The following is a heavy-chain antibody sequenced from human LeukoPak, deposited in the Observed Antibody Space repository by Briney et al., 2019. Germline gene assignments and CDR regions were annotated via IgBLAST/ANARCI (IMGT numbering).Heavy chain of an antibody. CDR1: GVSISSSPYH. Sequence: PSETLSLTCSVSGVSISSSPYHWGWIRQPPGTGLEWIGSIYYSGSSYSNPSLQSRVTMSIDTAKNQFSLKLSSVTAADTAVYYCAREIDYDSTAYVYWGRGTRVTVSS. CDR3: AREIDYDSTAYVY. D-gene: IGHD3-22*01. V-gene: IGHV4-39*02. CDR2: IYYSGSS. J-gene: IGHJ4*02.